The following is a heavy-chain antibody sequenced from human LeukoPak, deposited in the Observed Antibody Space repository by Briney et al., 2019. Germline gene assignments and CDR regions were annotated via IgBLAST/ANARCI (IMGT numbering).Heavy chain of an antibody. Sequence: GSLRFSCAASGFTFSSYAMSWVRQAPGKGLEWVSAISGSGGSTYYADSVKGRFTISRDNSKNTLYLQMNSLRAEDTAVYYCAKGTHYYYYYMDVWGKGTTVTVSS. V-gene: IGHV3-23*01. CDR3: AKGTHYYYYYMDV. J-gene: IGHJ6*03. CDR1: GFTFSSYA. CDR2: ISGSGGST.